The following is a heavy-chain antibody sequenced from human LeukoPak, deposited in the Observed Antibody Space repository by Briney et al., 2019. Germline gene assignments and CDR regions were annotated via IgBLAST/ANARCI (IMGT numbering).Heavy chain of an antibody. J-gene: IGHJ4*02. CDR3: EKYMQTGDPFDY. V-gene: IGHV3-23*01. D-gene: IGHD7-27*01. CDR1: GFTFSNYA. CDR2: IGAGGGHI. Sequence: PGGSLRLSCAASGFTFSNYAMTWIRQAPGKGLEWVAVIGAGGGHIHYADSVKGRFTISRDNSKNTLSLQMNSLRAEDTAVYYCEKYMQTGDPFDYWGQGTLVAVSS.